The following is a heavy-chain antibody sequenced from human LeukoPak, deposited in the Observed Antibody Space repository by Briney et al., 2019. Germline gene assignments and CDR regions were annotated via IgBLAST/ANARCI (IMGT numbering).Heavy chain of an antibody. CDR3: ARDPCSGGTCYYYMDV. Sequence: GASVKVSCKASGYTFTGYYMHWVRQAPGHGLEWMGRINPNSGGTSYAQKFQDRVTMTRDTSISTAYMELSTLTSDDTAVYYCARDPCSGGTCYYYMDVWGKGTTVTVSS. D-gene: IGHD2-15*01. CDR2: INPNSGGT. J-gene: IGHJ6*03. CDR1: GYTFTGYY. V-gene: IGHV1-2*06.